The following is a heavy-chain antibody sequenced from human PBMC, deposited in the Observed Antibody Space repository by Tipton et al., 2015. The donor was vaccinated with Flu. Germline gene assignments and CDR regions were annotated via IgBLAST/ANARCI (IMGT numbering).Heavy chain of an antibody. J-gene: IGHJ4*02. Sequence: SGFTFSSYGMHWVRQAPGKGLEWVAVIWYDGSNKYYADSVKGRFTISRDNSKNTLYLQMNSLRAEDTAVYYCARGGSSIDYWGQGTLVTVSS. V-gene: IGHV3-33*01. CDR1: GFTFSSYG. CDR3: ARGGSSIDY. CDR2: IWYDGSNK. D-gene: IGHD6-6*01.